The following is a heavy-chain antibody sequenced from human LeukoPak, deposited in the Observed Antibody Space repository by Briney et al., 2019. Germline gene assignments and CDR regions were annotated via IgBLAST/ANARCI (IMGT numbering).Heavy chain of an antibody. CDR2: INHSGST. J-gene: IGHJ5*02. CDR1: GGSFSGDY. Sequence: PSETLSLTCAVYGGSFSGDYWSWIRQPLGKGLEWIGEINHSGSTNYNPSLKSRVTISVDTSKNQFSLKLSSVTAADTAVYYCARERLPAASTRSWFDPWGQGTLVTVSS. D-gene: IGHD2-2*01. V-gene: IGHV4-34*01. CDR3: ARERLPAASTRSWFDP.